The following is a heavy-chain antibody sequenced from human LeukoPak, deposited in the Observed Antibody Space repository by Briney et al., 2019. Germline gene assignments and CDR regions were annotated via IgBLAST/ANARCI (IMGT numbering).Heavy chain of an antibody. CDR1: GYTFTSYG. J-gene: IGHJ3*02. D-gene: IGHD6-19*01. Sequence: ASVKVSCKASGYTFTSYGISWVRQAPGQGLEWMGWISAYNGNTNYAQKFQGRVTMTRDTSISTAYMELSRLRSDDTAVYYCARVVAVAGPNDAFDIWGQGTMVTVSS. CDR2: ISAYNGNT. CDR3: ARVVAVAGPNDAFDI. V-gene: IGHV1-18*01.